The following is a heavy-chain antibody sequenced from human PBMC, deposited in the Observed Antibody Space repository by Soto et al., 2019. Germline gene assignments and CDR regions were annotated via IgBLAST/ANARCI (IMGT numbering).Heavy chain of an antibody. V-gene: IGHV3-7*03. J-gene: IGHJ4*02. Sequence: PGGSLRLSCAAPGFTFNTFWMSWVRQSPGKXLEWVANIKHDGSETYYADSVKGRFTISRDNAKNSLFLQMNTLRTEDTAVYYCARDFATHCSGSTCYTYAYWGQGALVTVFS. CDR2: IKHDGSET. CDR3: ARDFATHCSGSTCYTYAY. CDR1: GFTFNTFW. D-gene: IGHD2-15*01.